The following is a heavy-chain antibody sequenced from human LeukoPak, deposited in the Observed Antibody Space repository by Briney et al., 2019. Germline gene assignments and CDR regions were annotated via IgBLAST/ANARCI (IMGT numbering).Heavy chain of an antibody. D-gene: IGHD3-10*01. CDR1: GYTFTGYY. CDR2: INPNSGGS. J-gene: IGHJ5*02. CDR3: ARTITMVRGVIGWFDP. Sequence: ASVKVSCKASGYTFTGYYMHWVRQAPGQGLEWMGWINPNSGGSNYAQKFQGRVTMTMDTSISTAYMELSRLRSDDTAVYYCARTITMVRGVIGWFDPWGQGTLVTVSS. V-gene: IGHV1-2*02.